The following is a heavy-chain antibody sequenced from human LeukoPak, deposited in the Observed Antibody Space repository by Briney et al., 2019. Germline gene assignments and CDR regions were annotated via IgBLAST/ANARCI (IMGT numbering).Heavy chain of an antibody. Sequence: ASVKVSCKASGSIFTGPYLHWLRQAPGQGLEWMGWINPNSGGTNYAQKFQGRVTMTRDTSIRTAYVELSRLKSDDTAVYYCARPHSWDQYYFDYWGQGTLVTVSS. CDR2: INPNSGGT. CDR3: ARPHSWDQYYFDY. V-gene: IGHV1-2*02. J-gene: IGHJ4*02. D-gene: IGHD1-26*01. CDR1: GSIFTGPY.